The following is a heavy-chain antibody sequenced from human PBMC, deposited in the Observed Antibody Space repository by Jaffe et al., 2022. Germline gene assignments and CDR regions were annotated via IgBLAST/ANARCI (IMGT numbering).Heavy chain of an antibody. CDR3: AKGFLRGGNQKFDY. D-gene: IGHD2-15*01. Sequence: QVQLVESGGGVVQPGGSLRLSCAASGFTFSSYGMHWVRQAPGKGLEWVAFIRYDGSNKYYADSVKGRFTISRDNSKNTLYLQMNSLRAEDTAVYYCAKGFLRGGNQKFDYWGQGTLVTVSS. CDR2: IRYDGSNK. CDR1: GFTFSSYG. J-gene: IGHJ4*02. V-gene: IGHV3-30*02.